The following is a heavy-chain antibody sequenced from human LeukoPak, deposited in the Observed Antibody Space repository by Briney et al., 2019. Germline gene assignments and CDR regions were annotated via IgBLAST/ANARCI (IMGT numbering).Heavy chain of an antibody. V-gene: IGHV1-2*02. D-gene: IGHD3-22*01. CDR3: AKGGYYYDSSGYPFDY. CDR1: GYTFTGYY. CDR2: INPNSGGT. J-gene: IGHJ4*02. Sequence: ASVKVSCKASGYTFTGYYMHWVRQAPGQGLEWMGWINPNSGGTNYAQKFQGRIIMTRDTSISTAYMELSRLRSDDTAVYYCAKGGYYYDSSGYPFDYWGQGTLVTVSS.